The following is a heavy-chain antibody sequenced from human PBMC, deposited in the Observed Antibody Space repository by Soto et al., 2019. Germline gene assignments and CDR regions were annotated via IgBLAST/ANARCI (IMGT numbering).Heavy chain of an antibody. V-gene: IGHV1-69*01. CDR2: IIPTFGTA. CDR3: ARVECSSTSCRDAFDI. Sequence: QVQLVQSGAEVKKPGSSVKVSCKASGGTFSSYAISWVRQAPGQGLEWMGGIIPTFGTANYAQKFPGRVTITEDESTSTAYMELSSLRTEDTAVYYCARVECSSTSCRDAFDIWGQGTMVTFSS. J-gene: IGHJ3*02. D-gene: IGHD2-2*01. CDR1: GGTFSSYA.